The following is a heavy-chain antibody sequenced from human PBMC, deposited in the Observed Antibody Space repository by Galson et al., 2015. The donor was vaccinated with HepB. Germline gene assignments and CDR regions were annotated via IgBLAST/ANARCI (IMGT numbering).Heavy chain of an antibody. J-gene: IGHJ6*02. V-gene: IGHV1-69*04. CDR3: ARDRGVRGPRFSNDDKNYYYYGMDV. CDR1: GGTFSSYT. D-gene: IGHD3-10*01. CDR2: IIPILGIA. Sequence: SVKVSCKASGGTFSSYTISWVRQAPGQGLEWMGRIIPILGIANYAQKFQGRVTITADKSTSTAYMELSSLRSEDTAVYYCARDRGVRGPRFSNDDKNYYYYGMDVWGQGTTVTVSS.